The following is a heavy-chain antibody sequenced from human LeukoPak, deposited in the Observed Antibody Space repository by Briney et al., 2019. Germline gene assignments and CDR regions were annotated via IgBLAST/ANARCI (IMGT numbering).Heavy chain of an antibody. V-gene: IGHV3-30*02. Sequence: GGSLRLSCAASGFTFSHYGMHWVRQAPGKGLEWVAYIRYDGSDKYYPDSVKGRFTISRDNSKNTLYLQMNSLRPEDTAVYYCAKNNSGCVDPWGQGTLVTVSS. CDR3: AKNNSGCVDP. D-gene: IGHD6-19*01. J-gene: IGHJ5*02. CDR2: IRYDGSDK. CDR1: GFTFSHYG.